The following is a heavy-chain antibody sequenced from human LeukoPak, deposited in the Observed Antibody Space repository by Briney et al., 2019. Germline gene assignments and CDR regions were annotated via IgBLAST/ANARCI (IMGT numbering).Heavy chain of an antibody. V-gene: IGHV3-74*01. CDR3: ARGGSYSSSWYDY. J-gene: IGHJ4*02. CDR1: GFTFSGYW. Sequence: GGSLRLSCVASGFTFSGYWMHWVRRAPGKGLVWVSRINSDGSSTSYADSVKGRFTISRDNAKNTVYLQVSSLRAEDTAVYYCARGGSYSSSWYDYWGQGTLVTVSS. CDR2: INSDGSST. D-gene: IGHD6-13*01.